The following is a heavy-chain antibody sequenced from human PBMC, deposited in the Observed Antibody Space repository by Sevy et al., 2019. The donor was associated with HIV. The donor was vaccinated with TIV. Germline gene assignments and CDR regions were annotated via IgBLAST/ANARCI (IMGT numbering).Heavy chain of an antibody. Sequence: GGSLRLSCAASRFTFSSSAMNWVRQVPGKGLEWVSSISTGGRNTYYAYSVEGPFNISRDNSKYTLYLQMNSLRADDKAVYYCAKGYCRGAGCPGYYYYYGLDVWGQGTTVTVSS. CDR2: ISTGGRNT. CDR1: RFTFSSSA. V-gene: IGHV3-23*01. D-gene: IGHD2-15*01. J-gene: IGHJ6*02. CDR3: AKGYCRGAGCPGYYYYYGLDV.